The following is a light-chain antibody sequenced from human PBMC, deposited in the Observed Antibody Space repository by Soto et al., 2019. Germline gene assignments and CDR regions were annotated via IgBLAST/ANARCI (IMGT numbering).Light chain of an antibody. CDR3: QQYNNRPPET. CDR1: QSVSSN. Sequence: EIVMTQSPATLSVSPGERATLSCRASQSVSSNSAWYQQKPGQAPRLLIYGASTRATGIPARFSGSGSETEFTLTISSLQSEDFAVYYCQQYNNRPPETFGQGTRLEIK. J-gene: IGKJ5*01. V-gene: IGKV3-15*01. CDR2: GAS.